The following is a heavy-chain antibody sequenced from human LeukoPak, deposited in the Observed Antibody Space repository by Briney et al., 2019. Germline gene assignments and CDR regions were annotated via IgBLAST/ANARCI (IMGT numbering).Heavy chain of an antibody. CDR2: GSESGGT. Sequence: GSLRLSCAASGFTFSSYAMHWIRQPPGKGLEWIGEGSESGGTKFNPSLKSRVTISADTSKNQFSLKVKSVTAADTAVYYCAKNGQSGFSFDPWGQGTLVTVSS. D-gene: IGHD3-3*01. V-gene: IGHV4-34*08. CDR3: AKNGQSGFSFDP. J-gene: IGHJ5*02. CDR1: GFTFSSYA.